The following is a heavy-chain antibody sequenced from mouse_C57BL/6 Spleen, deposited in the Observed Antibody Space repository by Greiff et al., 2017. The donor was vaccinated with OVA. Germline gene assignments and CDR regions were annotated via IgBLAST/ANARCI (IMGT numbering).Heavy chain of an antibody. CDR3: ARGMGPYYFDY. J-gene: IGHJ2*01. CDR2: INPGSGGT. D-gene: IGHD2-3*01. V-gene: IGHV1-54*01. Sequence: VQLQQSGAELVRPGTSVKVSCKASGYAFTNYLIEWVKQRPGQGLAWIGVINPGSGGTNYNEKFKGKATLTADKSSSTAYMQLSSLTSEDSAVYFCARGMGPYYFDYWGQGTTLTVSS. CDR1: GYAFTNYL.